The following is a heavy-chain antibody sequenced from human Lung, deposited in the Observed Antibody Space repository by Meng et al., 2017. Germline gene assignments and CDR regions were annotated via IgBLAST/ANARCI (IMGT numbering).Heavy chain of an antibody. D-gene: IGHD1-1*01. Sequence: LVESGGGLFPPGGSLRPSGAASAFTFTYHWMHWVRQGPGKGLVWVSRINRDGTKPTYADSVKGRFTISRDNAKNTLYLQMNNLRAEDTAFYYCTNDRLNHWGQGALVTVAS. CDR1: AFTFTYHW. CDR3: TNDRLNH. V-gene: IGHV3-74*01. CDR2: INRDGTKP. J-gene: IGHJ1*01.